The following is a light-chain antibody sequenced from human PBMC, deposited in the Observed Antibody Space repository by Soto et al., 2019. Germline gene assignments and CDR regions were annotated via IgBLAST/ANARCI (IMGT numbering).Light chain of an antibody. V-gene: IGKV3-15*01. Sequence: EIVMTQSPATLSVSPGEXAILSCRASQSVSSKLAWYQQKPGQAPRLLIYGASTRATGIPARFSGSGSGTEFTLTISSLQSEDFAVYYCQEYNNWHPVTFGGGTKVDIK. CDR1: QSVSSK. CDR3: QEYNNWHPVT. J-gene: IGKJ4*01. CDR2: GAS.